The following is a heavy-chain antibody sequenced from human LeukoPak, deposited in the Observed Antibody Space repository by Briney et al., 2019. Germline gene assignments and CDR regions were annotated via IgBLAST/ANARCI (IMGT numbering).Heavy chain of an antibody. Sequence: PGGSLRLSCAASGLDFGAYEMNWVRQAPGKGLEWVAYFAGSDTTKYYADSVRGRFTISRDNAKKSLYLQMNSLRAEDTALYYCTTLGYHPDSWGQGTLVTVSS. D-gene: IGHD3-22*01. CDR2: FAGSDTTK. CDR1: GLDFGAYE. V-gene: IGHV3-48*03. J-gene: IGHJ4*02. CDR3: TTLGYHPDS.